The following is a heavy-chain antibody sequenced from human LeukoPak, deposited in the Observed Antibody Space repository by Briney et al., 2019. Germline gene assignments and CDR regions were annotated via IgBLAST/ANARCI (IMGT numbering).Heavy chain of an antibody. J-gene: IGHJ3*02. Sequence: ASVKVSCKASGYTFPSYDINWVRQATGPGLEWMGWMNPNSGNTGSAQKFQDRVTMTSNTSISTAYMELSSLRSEDTAVYYCARAWVIARLGDAFDIWGQGTMVTVSS. V-gene: IGHV1-8*01. D-gene: IGHD2-21*01. CDR2: MNPNSGNT. CDR3: ARAWVIARLGDAFDI. CDR1: GYTFPSYD.